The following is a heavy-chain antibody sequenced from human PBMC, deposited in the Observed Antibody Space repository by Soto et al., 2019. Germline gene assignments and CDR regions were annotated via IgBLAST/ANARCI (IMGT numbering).Heavy chain of an antibody. CDR3: ARFTVDSGSYFDY. CDR2: IWYDGSNK. J-gene: IGHJ4*02. V-gene: IGHV3-33*01. Sequence: QVQLVESGGGVVQPGRSLRLSCAASGFTFSSYGMHWVRQAPGKGLEWVAVIWYDGSNKYYADSVKGRFTITRDNSKNTLYLQMNSLRAEDTAVYYYARFTVDSGSYFDYWGQGTLVTVSS. CDR1: GFTFSSYG. D-gene: IGHD3-10*01.